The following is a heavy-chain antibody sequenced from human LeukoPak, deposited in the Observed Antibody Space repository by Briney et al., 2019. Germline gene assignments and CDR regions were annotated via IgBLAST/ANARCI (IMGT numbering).Heavy chain of an antibody. D-gene: IGHD1-7*01. CDR1: GGSFSNYY. V-gene: IGHV4-34*01. Sequence: SGTLSLTCAVYGGSFSNYYWSWIRQPPGKGLEWIGEINDSGRINYNPSLMSRVTVSVDTSKNQFSLRLTSVTATDTAVYYCARRWNYGRNYYIDVWGNGATVSVSS. CDR3: ARRWNYGRNYYIDV. J-gene: IGHJ6*03. CDR2: INDSGRI.